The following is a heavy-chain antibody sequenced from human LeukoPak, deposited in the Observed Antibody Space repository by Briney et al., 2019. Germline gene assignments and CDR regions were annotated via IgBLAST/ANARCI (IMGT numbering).Heavy chain of an antibody. V-gene: IGHV3-30*02. CDR2: IRYDGSNK. J-gene: IGHJ4*02. D-gene: IGHD1-1*01. CDR1: GFTFSNYG. Sequence: GGSLRLSCAASGFTFSNYGMHWVRQAPGKGLEWVAFIRYDGSNKFYADSVKDRFTISRDSSKNTLYLQMNSLRPEDTAVYYCAKDSTSTGNFDYWGQGTLVTVSS. CDR3: AKDSTSTGNFDY.